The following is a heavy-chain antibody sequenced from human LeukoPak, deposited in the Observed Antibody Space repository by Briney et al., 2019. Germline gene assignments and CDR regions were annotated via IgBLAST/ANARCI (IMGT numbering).Heavy chain of an antibody. J-gene: IGHJ4*02. D-gene: IGHD2-2*01. Sequence: GGSLRLSCAASGFTFSSYAMTWVRQAPGKGLQWVSIISGSGGSTYYADSVKGLFTISRDNSKNTLYLQMNSLRVEDTAVYYCASAGFCTTTTRPPNDNWGQGTLVTVSS. CDR2: ISGSGGST. CDR1: GFTFSSYA. CDR3: ASAGFCTTTTRPPNDN. V-gene: IGHV3-23*01.